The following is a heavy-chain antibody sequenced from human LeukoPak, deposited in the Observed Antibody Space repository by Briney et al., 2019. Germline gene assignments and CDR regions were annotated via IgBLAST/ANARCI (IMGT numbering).Heavy chain of an antibody. J-gene: IGHJ5*02. Sequence: SETLSLSCTVSGVSISSDYWSWIRLPPGKGLEWIGYIYYSGSSNYNPSLKSRVTMSVDTSKNQFSLKLTSVTAADTAVYYCARRLRQNLFDPWGQGTLVTVSS. CDR2: IYYSGSS. D-gene: IGHD4-17*01. CDR3: ARRLRQNLFDP. CDR1: GVSISSDY. V-gene: IGHV4-59*08.